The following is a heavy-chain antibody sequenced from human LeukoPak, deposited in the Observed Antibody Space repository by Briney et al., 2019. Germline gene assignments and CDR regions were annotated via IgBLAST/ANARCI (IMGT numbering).Heavy chain of an antibody. J-gene: IGHJ4*02. Sequence: PSETLSLTCIVSGGSISSYYWSWIRQPPGKGLEWIGYIYYSGSTNYNPSLKSRVTISVDTSKNQFSLKLSSVTAADTAVYYCARSSGEYYYDSSGYPDYWGQGTLVTVSS. CDR1: GGSISSYY. CDR2: IYYSGST. CDR3: ARSSGEYYYDSSGYPDY. V-gene: IGHV4-59*01. D-gene: IGHD3-22*01.